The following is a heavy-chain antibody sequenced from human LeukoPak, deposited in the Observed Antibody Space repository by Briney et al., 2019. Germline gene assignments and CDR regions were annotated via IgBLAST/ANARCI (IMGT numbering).Heavy chain of an antibody. CDR1: RDTFNNYA. CDR2: IIPVLDIV. Sequence: SVKVSCKACRDTFNNYAINWVRQAPGQGLEWMGRIIPVLDIVFYAQKFQGRVTITWDTSATTAYMELSSLRSEDTAVYYCARGGPNRSGWTLDYWGQGTLVTVSS. CDR3: ARGGPNRSGWTLDY. D-gene: IGHD6-19*01. V-gene: IGHV1-69*04. J-gene: IGHJ4*02.